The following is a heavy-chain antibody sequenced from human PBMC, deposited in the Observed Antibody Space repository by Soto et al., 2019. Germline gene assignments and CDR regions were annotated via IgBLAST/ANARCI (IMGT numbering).Heavy chain of an antibody. V-gene: IGHV3-53*01. CDR2: IYSGGST. D-gene: IGHD3-3*01. CDR1: GFTVSSNY. CDR3: ARVRFLEWLIPTPYYFDY. Sequence: GGSLRLSCAASGFTVSSNYMSWVRQAPGKGLEWVSVIYSGGSTYYADSVKGRFTISRDNSKNTLYLQMNSLRAEDTAVYYCARVRFLEWLIPTPYYFDYWGQGTLVTVSS. J-gene: IGHJ4*02.